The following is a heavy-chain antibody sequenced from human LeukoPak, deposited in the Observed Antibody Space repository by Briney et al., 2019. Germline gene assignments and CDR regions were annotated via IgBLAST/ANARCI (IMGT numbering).Heavy chain of an antibody. V-gene: IGHV1-18*01. CDR3: ARAPYYYDSSGYYGSSL. J-gene: IGHJ4*02. Sequence: GASVKVSCEASGYTFTSYGISWVRQAPGQGLEWMGWISAYNGNTNYAQKLQGRVTMTTDTSTSTAYMELRSLRSDDTAVYYCARAPYYYDSSGYYGSSLWGQGTLVTVSS. CDR2: ISAYNGNT. D-gene: IGHD3-22*01. CDR1: GYTFTSYG.